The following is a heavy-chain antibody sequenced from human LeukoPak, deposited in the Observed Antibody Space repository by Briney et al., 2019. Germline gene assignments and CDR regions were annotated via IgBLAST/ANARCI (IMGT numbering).Heavy chain of an antibody. Sequence: PGGSLRLSCAASGFTFSSYGMHWVRQAPGKGLEWVAVISYDGSNKYYADSVKGRFTISRDNSKNTLHLQMNSLRAEDTAVYYCAWGPKYYDFWSGYSPLSYWGQGTLVTVSS. CDR3: AWGPKYYDFWSGYSPLSY. CDR2: ISYDGSNK. CDR1: GFTFSSYG. J-gene: IGHJ4*02. V-gene: IGHV3-30*03. D-gene: IGHD3-3*01.